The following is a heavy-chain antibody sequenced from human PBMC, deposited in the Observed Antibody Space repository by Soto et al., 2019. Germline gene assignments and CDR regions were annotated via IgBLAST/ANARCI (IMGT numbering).Heavy chain of an antibody. J-gene: IGHJ5*02. D-gene: IGHD2-2*02. CDR1: GGSISSSSYY. CDR2: IYYSGST. CDR3: AGIPAAIGVGWFDP. Sequence: QLQLQESGPGLVKPSETLSLTCTVSGGSISSSSYYWGWIRQPPGKGLEGIGSIYYSGSTYYNPSLKSRVTISVDTSKNQFSLKLSSVTAADTAVYYCAGIPAAIGVGWFDPWGQGTLVTVSS. V-gene: IGHV4-39*01.